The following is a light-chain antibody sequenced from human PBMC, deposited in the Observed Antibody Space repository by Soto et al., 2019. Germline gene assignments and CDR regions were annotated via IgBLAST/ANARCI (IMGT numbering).Light chain of an antibody. J-gene: IGLJ2*01. CDR2: DNN. Sequence: QSVLTQPPSVSAAPGQTVTLSCSGSISNIGNNYVSWFQQFPGTGPKLLIYDNNKRPSGIPDRFSGSKSGTSGTLDITGLQTGDEADYYCATWDGSLTGEVFGGGTKLTVL. CDR1: ISNIGNNY. V-gene: IGLV1-51*01. CDR3: ATWDGSLTGEV.